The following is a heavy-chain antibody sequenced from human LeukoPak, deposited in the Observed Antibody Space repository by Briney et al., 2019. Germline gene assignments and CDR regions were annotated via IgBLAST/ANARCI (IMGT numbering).Heavy chain of an antibody. CDR3: AKEGYCGGDCYPPWFDP. V-gene: IGHV3-23*01. J-gene: IGHJ5*02. CDR1: GFTFSGYA. CDR2: ISGSGDTT. Sequence: QPGGSLRLSCALSGFTFSGYAMSWVRQAPGKGLEWVSGISGSGDTTYYADSVKGRFTTSRDNSKNTLYLQMDSLRAEDTAVYYCAKEGYCGGDCYPPWFDPWGQGTLVTVSS. D-gene: IGHD2-21*02.